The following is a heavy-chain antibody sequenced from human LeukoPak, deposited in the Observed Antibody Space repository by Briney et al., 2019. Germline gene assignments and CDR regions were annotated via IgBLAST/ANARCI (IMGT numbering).Heavy chain of an antibody. CDR3: ASRNSLFI. Sequence: PGGSLRLSCAASGFTFSIYAMSWVRQAPGKGLEWVANIKQDGSGKYYVDSVKGRFTISRDNAKNSLYLQMNSLRAEDTAVYYCASRNSLFIWGQGTLVTVSS. D-gene: IGHD4-23*01. CDR1: GFTFSIYA. V-gene: IGHV3-7*01. J-gene: IGHJ4*02. CDR2: IKQDGSGK.